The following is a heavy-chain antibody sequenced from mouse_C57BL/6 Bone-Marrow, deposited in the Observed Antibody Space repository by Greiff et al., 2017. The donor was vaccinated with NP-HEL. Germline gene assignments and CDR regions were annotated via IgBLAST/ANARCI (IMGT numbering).Heavy chain of an antibody. Sequence: EVQLQQSGPELVKPGASVKISCKASGYSFTGYYMNWVKQSPEKSLEWIGEINPSTGGTTYNQKFKAKATLTVDKSSSTAYMQLKSLTSEDSAVYYCARRYYGSSFYYFDYWGQGTTLTVSS. CDR3: ARRYYGSSFYYFDY. J-gene: IGHJ2*01. CDR2: INPSTGGT. V-gene: IGHV1-42*01. CDR1: GYSFTGYY. D-gene: IGHD1-1*01.